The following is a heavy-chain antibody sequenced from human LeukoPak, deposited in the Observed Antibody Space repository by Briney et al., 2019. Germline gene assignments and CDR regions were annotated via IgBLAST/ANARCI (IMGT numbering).Heavy chain of an antibody. CDR3: TRFASPYHYMDV. CDR1: SGSISSDY. CDR2: IYYTGST. J-gene: IGHJ6*03. Sequence: SSETLSLTCTVSSGSISSDYWSWIRQPPGKGLEWIGYIYYTGSTNYNPSLKSRVTISIDTSRKQLSLNLRSVTAADAAVYHCTRFASPYHYMDVWGKGTTVTVSS. V-gene: IGHV4-59*08.